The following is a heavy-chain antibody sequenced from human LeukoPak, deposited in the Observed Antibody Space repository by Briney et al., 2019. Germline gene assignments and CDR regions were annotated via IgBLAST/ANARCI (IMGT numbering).Heavy chain of an antibody. CDR3: AADVSSGYLVFDY. V-gene: IGHV1-58*01. J-gene: IGHJ4*02. D-gene: IGHD3-22*01. CDR1: GFTFTSSA. Sequence: SVKVSCKASGFTFTSSAVQWVRQARGQRLEWIGWIVVGSGNTNYAQKFQERVTITRDMSTSTAYMELSSLRSEDTAVYYCAADVSSGYLVFDYWGQGTLVTVS. CDR2: IVVGSGNT.